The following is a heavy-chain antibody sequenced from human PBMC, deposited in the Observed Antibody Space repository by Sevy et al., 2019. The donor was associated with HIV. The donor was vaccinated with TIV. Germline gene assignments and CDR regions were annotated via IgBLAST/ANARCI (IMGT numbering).Heavy chain of an antibody. V-gene: IGHV3-23*01. D-gene: IGHD6-13*01. J-gene: IGHJ4*02. CDR1: GFIFSSYV. Sequence: GGSLRLSCAASGFIFSSYVMTWVRQAPGKGLEWVSTICGSGGYTYYAESVKGRFTISRDNSNNILYLQMNSLRAEDTAVYYCEAITTAGRDYWGQGTLVTVSS. CDR3: EAITTAGRDY. CDR2: ICGSGGYT.